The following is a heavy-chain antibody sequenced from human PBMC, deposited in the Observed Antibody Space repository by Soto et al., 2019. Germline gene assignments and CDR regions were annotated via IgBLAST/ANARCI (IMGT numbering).Heavy chain of an antibody. CDR2: IKEDGNEK. CDR3: TRGHYSNPL. V-gene: IGHV3-7*01. CDR1: GFIISSYW. D-gene: IGHD4-4*01. J-gene: IGHJ4*02. Sequence: EAQQVESGGGSVQPGGSLRLSCAASGFIISSYWMSWVRQAPGKGLEWVANIKEDGNEKYYVDSLKGRFTISRDNAKNSVYLQMNSLRDEDTAVYYCTRGHYSNPLGGRGTLVTVSS.